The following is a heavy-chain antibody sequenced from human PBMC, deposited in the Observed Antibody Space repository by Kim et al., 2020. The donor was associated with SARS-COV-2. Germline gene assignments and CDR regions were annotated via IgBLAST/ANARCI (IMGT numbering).Heavy chain of an antibody. Sequence: LKSRVTMSVDTSKNQFSLKLSSVTAADTAVYYCARSDTAMVPYYYYGMDVWGQGTTVTVSS. J-gene: IGHJ6*02. CDR3: ARSDTAMVPYYYYGMDV. D-gene: IGHD5-18*01. V-gene: IGHV4-59*10.